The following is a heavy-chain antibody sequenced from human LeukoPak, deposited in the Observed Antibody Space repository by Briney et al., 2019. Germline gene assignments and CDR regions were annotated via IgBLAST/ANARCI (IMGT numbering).Heavy chain of an antibody. CDR3: ARDITYGDWYYYYYYMDV. V-gene: IGHV3-48*01. CDR2: ISSSSSTI. D-gene: IGHD4-17*01. J-gene: IGHJ6*03. CDR1: GFTFSSYS. Sequence: GGSLRLSCAASGFTFSSYSMNWVRQAPGKGLGWVSYISSSSSTIYYADSVKGRFTIPRDNAKNSLYLQMNSLGSDDTAVYYCARDITYGDWYYYYYYMDVWGKGTTVTVSS.